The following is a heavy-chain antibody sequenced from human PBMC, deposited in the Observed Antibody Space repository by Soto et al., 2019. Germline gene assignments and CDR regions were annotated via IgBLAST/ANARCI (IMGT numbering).Heavy chain of an antibody. CDR2: ISGGGGVT. J-gene: IGHJ4*02. Sequence: PGGSLRLSCAASGFTFSSYAMSWVRQAPGKGLEWVSGISGGGGVTYYADSVKGRFTISRENSKNTLHLQMNSLRAEDTAVYYCAKSGTFGGVIVNFDFWGQGTLVTVSS. CDR1: GFTFSSYA. CDR3: AKSGTFGGVIVNFDF. V-gene: IGHV3-23*01. D-gene: IGHD3-16*02.